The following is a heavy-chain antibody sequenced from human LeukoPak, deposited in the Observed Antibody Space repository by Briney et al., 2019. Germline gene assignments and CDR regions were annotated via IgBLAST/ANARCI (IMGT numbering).Heavy chain of an antibody. V-gene: IGHV3-64*01. CDR1: GFTFSSYA. CDR3: ARQGITGTIDY. CDR2: ISSNGGST. J-gene: IGHJ4*02. Sequence: PGGSLRLSCAASGFTFSSYAMHWVRQAPGKGLEYVSAISSNGGSTYYANSVKGRFTISRGNSKNTLYLQMGSLRAEDMAVYYCARQGITGTIDYWGQGTLVTVSS. D-gene: IGHD1-7*01.